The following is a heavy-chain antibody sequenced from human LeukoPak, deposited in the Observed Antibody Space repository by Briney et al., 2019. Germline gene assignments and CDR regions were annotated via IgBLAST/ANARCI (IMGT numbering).Heavy chain of an antibody. CDR1: GGSISSYY. D-gene: IGHD3-10*01. CDR2: IYYSGST. J-gene: IGHJ4*02. Sequence: PSETLSLTCTVSGGSISSYYWSWIRQPPGKGPEWIGYIYYSGSTNYNPSLKSRVTISVDTSKNQFSLKLSSVTAADTAVYYCARHLGLWFGEFNYWGQGTLVTVSS. V-gene: IGHV4-59*08. CDR3: ARHLGLWFGEFNY.